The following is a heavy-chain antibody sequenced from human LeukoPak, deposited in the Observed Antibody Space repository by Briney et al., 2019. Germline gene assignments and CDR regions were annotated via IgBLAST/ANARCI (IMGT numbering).Heavy chain of an antibody. D-gene: IGHD6-19*01. Sequence: GGSPRLSRATSGFSFKDYNKHWGRQAPGKGVGWVAVITYDGSNKYYTDSVKGRFTISRDNSKSTLYLQMNSLRAEDTAVYYCAKVRWDNSGWYYLDYWGQGTLVTVSS. CDR2: ITYDGSNK. J-gene: IGHJ4*02. CDR1: GFSFKDYN. CDR3: AKVRWDNSGWYYLDY. V-gene: IGHV3-30*18.